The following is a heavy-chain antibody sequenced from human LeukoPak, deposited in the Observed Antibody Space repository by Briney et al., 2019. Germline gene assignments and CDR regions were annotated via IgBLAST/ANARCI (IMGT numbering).Heavy chain of an antibody. CDR3: AKEGSTYYDSSGYRLDY. V-gene: IGHV3-30*04. Sequence: GGSLRLSCAASGFTFSSYAMHWVRQAPGKGLEWVAVISYDGSNKYYADSVKGRFTISRDNSKNTLYLQMNSLRAEDTAVYSCAKEGSTYYDSSGYRLDYWGQGTLVTVSS. CDR2: ISYDGSNK. CDR1: GFTFSSYA. D-gene: IGHD3-22*01. J-gene: IGHJ4*02.